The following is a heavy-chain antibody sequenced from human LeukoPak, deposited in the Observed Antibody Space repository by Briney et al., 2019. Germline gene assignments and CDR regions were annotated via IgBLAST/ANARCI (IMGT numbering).Heavy chain of an antibody. CDR3: ARGRNSGRLRMGELTSYYFDY. CDR2: ISDDASDK. CDR1: GYIFSNYV. V-gene: IGHV3-30*03. J-gene: IGHJ4*02. D-gene: IGHD3-16*01. Sequence: GGSLRLSCAGSGYIFSNYVMHWVRQAPGKGLEWLVIISDDASDKYYADSVKGRFTISRDNSKNTVYLQMNSLRNEDTALYYCARGRNSGRLRMGELTSYYFDYWGQGTLVTVSS.